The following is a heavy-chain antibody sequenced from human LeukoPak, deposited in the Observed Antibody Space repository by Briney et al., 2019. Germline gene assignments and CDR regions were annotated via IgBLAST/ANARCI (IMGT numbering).Heavy chain of an antibody. CDR3: ARHNHDWGWDF. CDR2: IWPDGTIQ. D-gene: IGHD2-8*02. J-gene: IGHJ4*02. CDR1: GFIFNYYG. V-gene: IGHV3-33*01. Sequence: GGSLRLSCAASGFIFNYYGMHWVRQAPGKGLEWLAVIWPDGTIQYYADPVKGRFTISRDNSKNTLYLQLTGLRADDSAVYYCARHNHDWGWDFWGQGAQVTVSS.